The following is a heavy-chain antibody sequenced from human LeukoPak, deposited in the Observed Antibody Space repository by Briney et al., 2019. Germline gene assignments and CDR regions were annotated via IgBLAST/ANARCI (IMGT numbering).Heavy chain of an antibody. V-gene: IGHV1-2*02. D-gene: IGHD4-23*01. CDR2: INPNSGGT. Sequence: ASVKVSCEASGYTFTGYYMHWVRQAPGQGLEWMGWINPNSGGTNYAQKFQGRVIMTRDTSISTAYMELSRLRSDDTAVYYCARNYGGSPLEYFQHWGQGTLVTVSS. CDR3: ARNYGGSPLEYFQH. CDR1: GYTFTGYY. J-gene: IGHJ1*01.